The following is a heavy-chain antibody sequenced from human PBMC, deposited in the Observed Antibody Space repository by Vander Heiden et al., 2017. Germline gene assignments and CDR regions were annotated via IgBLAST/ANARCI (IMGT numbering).Heavy chain of an antibody. CDR3: ARSLWVGYSYGDPFDY. J-gene: IGHJ4*02. Sequence: EVQLVQSGAEVKKPGESLKISCKGSGYSFTSYWIGWVRQLPGKGLEWMGIIYPGDSDTRYSPSFQGQVTISADKSISTAYLQWSSLKASDTAMYYCARSLWVGYSYGDPFDYWGQGTLVTVSS. D-gene: IGHD5-18*01. CDR1: GYSFTSYW. CDR2: IYPGDSDT. V-gene: IGHV5-51*01.